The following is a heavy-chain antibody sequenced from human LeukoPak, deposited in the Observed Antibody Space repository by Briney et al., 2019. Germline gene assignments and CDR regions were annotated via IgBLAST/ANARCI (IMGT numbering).Heavy chain of an antibody. D-gene: IGHD4-11*01. Sequence: PGGSLRLSCAASGFTFSSYGMHWVRQAPGKGLEWVAVISYDGSNKYYADSVKGRFTISRDNSKNTLYLQMNSLRAEDTAVYYCANDQASLTTPDYWGQGTLVTVSS. V-gene: IGHV3-30*18. CDR3: ANDQASLTTPDY. J-gene: IGHJ4*02. CDR1: GFTFSSYG. CDR2: ISYDGSNK.